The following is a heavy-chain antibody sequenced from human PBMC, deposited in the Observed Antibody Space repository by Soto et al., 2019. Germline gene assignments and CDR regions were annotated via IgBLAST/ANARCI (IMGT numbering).Heavy chain of an antibody. CDR3: ARELFGRSVWFDP. CDR1: GGSISSYY. D-gene: IGHD3-10*01. V-gene: IGHV4-59*01. CDR2: IYYSGST. Sequence: SETLSLTCTVSGGSISSYYWSRIRQPPGKGLEWIGYIYYSGSTNYNPSLKSRVTISVDTSKNQFSLKLSSVTAADTAVYYCARELFGRSVWFDPWGQGTLVTAPQ. J-gene: IGHJ5*02.